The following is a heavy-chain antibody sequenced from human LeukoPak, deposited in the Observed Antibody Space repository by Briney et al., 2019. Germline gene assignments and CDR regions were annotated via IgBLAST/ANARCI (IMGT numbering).Heavy chain of an antibody. CDR2: IYTSGST. V-gene: IGHV4-4*07. Sequence: SETLSLTCTVSGGSISSYYWSWIRQPAGKGLEWIGRIYTSGSTNYNPSLKSRVTMSVDTSKNQFSLKLSSVTAADTAVYYCARGLDIVVVPAQGADWFDPWGQGTLVTVSS. J-gene: IGHJ5*02. CDR3: ARGLDIVVVPAQGADWFDP. D-gene: IGHD2-2*03. CDR1: GGSISSYY.